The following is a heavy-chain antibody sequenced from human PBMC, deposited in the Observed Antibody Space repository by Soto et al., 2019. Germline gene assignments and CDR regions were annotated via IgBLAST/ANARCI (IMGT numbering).Heavy chain of an antibody. Sequence: PSETLSLTCTVSGGSISSGGYYWSWIRQHPGKGLEWIGYIYYSGSTYYNPSLKSRVTISVDTSKNQFPLKLSSVTAADTAVYYCARDQLEGNWFDPWGQGTLVTVSS. D-gene: IGHD1-1*01. CDR1: GGSISSGGYY. J-gene: IGHJ5*02. CDR3: ARDQLEGNWFDP. CDR2: IYYSGST. V-gene: IGHV4-31*03.